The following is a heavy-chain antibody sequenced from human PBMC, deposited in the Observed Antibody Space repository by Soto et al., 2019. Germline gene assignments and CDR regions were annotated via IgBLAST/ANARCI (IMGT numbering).Heavy chain of an antibody. CDR1: GYSFTIYW. V-gene: IGHV5-10-1*01. CDR2: IDPSDSYT. J-gene: IGHJ6*02. Sequence: GESLKISCKCSGYSFTIYWISWVRQMPGKGLEWMGRIDPSDSYTNYSPSFQGHVTISADKSISTAYLQWSSMKASDTDMYYCARSFREPSREAMDVWGQGTTVTVSS. CDR3: ARSFREPSREAMDV. D-gene: IGHD1-26*01.